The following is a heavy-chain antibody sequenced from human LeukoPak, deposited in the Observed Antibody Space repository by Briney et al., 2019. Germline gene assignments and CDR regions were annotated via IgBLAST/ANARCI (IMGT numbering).Heavy chain of an antibody. CDR3: AKDRDY. CDR2: ISESGDAT. J-gene: IGHJ4*02. CDR1: GFTFSSCA. Sequence: GGSLGLSCAASGFTFSSCAMSWVRQAPGQGLEWVSAISESGDATYYADSVRGRFTISRDNSKNTLYLQMNRLRVDDTAIYYCAKDRDYWGQGTLVTVSS. V-gene: IGHV3-23*01.